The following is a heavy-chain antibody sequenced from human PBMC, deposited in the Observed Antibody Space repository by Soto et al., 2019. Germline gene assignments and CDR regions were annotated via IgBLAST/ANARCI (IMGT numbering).Heavy chain of an antibody. J-gene: IGHJ4*02. CDR1: GGTFSSYT. Sequence: QVQLVQSGAEVKQPGSSVKVSCKASGGTFSSYTISWVRQAPGQGLEWMGRIIPILGIANYAQKFQGRVTITADTSTSTAYMELSSLRSEDTAVYYCARDSGRIAAAGTSDYWGQGTLVTVSS. CDR2: IIPILGIA. CDR3: ARDSGRIAAAGTSDY. V-gene: IGHV1-69*08. D-gene: IGHD6-13*01.